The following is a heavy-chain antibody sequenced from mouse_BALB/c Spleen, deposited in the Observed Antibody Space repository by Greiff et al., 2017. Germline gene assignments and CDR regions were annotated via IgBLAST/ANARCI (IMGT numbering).Heavy chain of an antibody. CDR2: IDPENGDT. CDR1: GFNIKDYY. CDR3: NAYYGSSYYFDY. Sequence: EVKLMESGAELVRSGASVKLSCTASGFNIKDYYMHWVKQRPEQGLEWIGWIDPENGDTEYAPKFQGKATMTADTSSNTAYLQLSSLTSEDTAVYYCNAYYGSSYYFDYWGQGTTLTVSS. D-gene: IGHD1-1*01. J-gene: IGHJ2*01. V-gene: IGHV14-4*02.